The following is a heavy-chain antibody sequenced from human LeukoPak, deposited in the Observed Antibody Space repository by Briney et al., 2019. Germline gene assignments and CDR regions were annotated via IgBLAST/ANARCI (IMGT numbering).Heavy chain of an antibody. V-gene: IGHV3-30*18. CDR2: ISYDGSNT. D-gene: IGHD6-6*01. J-gene: IGHJ4*02. CDR1: GFTFSSYG. CDR3: VKDEWYGSSSYFDF. Sequence: PGRSLRLSCAASGFTFSSYGMSRVRQAPGKGLEWVAVISYDGSNTYYADSVKGRFTISRDNSKNTLYLQLNSLRADDTAVYYCVKDEWYGSSSYFDFWGQGTLVTVSS.